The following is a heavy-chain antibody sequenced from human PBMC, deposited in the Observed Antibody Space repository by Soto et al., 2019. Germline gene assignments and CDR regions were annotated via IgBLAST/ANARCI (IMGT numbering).Heavy chain of an antibody. CDR2: ISYDGSNK. D-gene: IGHD6-13*01. V-gene: IGHV3-30*18. CDR3: AKGSRQQLALIDY. Sequence: QVQLVESGGGVVQPGRSLRLSCAASGFTFSSYGMHWVRQAPGKGLEWVAVISYDGSNKYYADSVKGRFTISRDNSKNTLYLQMNSLRAEDTAVYYCAKGSRQQLALIDYWGQGTLVTVSS. J-gene: IGHJ4*02. CDR1: GFTFSSYG.